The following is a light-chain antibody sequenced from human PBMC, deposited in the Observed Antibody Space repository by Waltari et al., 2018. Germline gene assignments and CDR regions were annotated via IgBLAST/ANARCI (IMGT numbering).Light chain of an antibody. CDR2: GAS. V-gene: IGKV1-39*01. J-gene: IGKJ1*01. CDR3: QQSHTPPWT. CDR1: QNISPY. Sequence: DIQMTQSPSSLSASVGVRVTITCRASQNISPYLNWYQQKPGKVPEVLIYGASSLQGGVPSRFSGGGSGTDFTLTIDSLQPEDLATYYCQQSHTPPWTFGQGTKVEIK.